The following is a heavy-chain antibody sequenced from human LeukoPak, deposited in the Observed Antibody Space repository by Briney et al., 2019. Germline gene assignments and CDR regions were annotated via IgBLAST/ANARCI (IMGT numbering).Heavy chain of an antibody. CDR1: GYTFTGYY. J-gene: IGHJ4*02. V-gene: IGHV1-2*06. Sequence: ASVKVSCKASGYTFTGYYMHWVRQAPGQGLEWMGRINPNSGGTNHAQKFQGRVTMTRDTSISTAYMELSRLRSDDTAVYYCARDILRSTGGDYWGQGTLVTVSS. CDR3: ARDILRSTGGDY. D-gene: IGHD4-17*01. CDR2: INPNSGGT.